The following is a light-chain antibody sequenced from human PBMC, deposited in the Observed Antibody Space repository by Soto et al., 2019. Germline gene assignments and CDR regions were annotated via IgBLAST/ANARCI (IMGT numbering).Light chain of an antibody. V-gene: IGKV3D-15*01. CDR2: GAS. Sequence: EVVMTQSPATLSVSPGERATLSCRASQSVSSNLAWYQQKPGQAPRLLVYGASTRATGIPARFSGSGSGTAFTLTISSLQSEDFAVYYCQQYNYWPGLTFGGGTKVDLK. CDR1: QSVSSN. J-gene: IGKJ4*01. CDR3: QQYNYWPGLT.